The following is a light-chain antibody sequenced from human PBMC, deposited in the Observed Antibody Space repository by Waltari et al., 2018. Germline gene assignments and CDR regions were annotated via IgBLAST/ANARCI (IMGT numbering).Light chain of an antibody. CDR2: DVI. CDR1: SSDIGSYNF. CDR3: SSHAGSTAV. Sequence: QSVLTQPPSVSGSPGQSVTMSCTGTSSDIGSYNFVSWYQQHPGKAPKLLIYDVITRPSGVPDRFSGSKSGNTASLTVSGLQAEDEADYYCSSHAGSTAVFGGGTKLTVL. J-gene: IGLJ2*01. V-gene: IGLV2-8*01.